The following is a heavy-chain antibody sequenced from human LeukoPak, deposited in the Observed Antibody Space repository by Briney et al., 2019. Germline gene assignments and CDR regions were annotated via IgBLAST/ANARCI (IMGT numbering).Heavy chain of an antibody. V-gene: IGHV3-33*03. CDR1: GFTFSTFG. CDR2: IWYDGTYK. J-gene: IGHJ4*02. Sequence: GGSLRLSCEASGFTFSTFGMHWVRQAPGKGLEWVATIWYDGTYKHHVDSVKGRFTNSRDNSENTLCLQMTSLRAEDTALYFCAKGPGISRAYFDSWGQGTLVTVSS. D-gene: IGHD1-20*01. CDR3: AKGPGISRAYFDS.